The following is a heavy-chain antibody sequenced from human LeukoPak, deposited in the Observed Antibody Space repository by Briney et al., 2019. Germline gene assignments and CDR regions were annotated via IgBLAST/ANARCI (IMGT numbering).Heavy chain of an antibody. CDR3: AREVGDSDSDNWFDP. CDR2: INHSGST. J-gene: IGHJ5*02. D-gene: IGHD2-21*02. V-gene: IGHV4-34*01. CDR1: GGSFSGYY. Sequence: PSETLSLTCAVYGGSFSGYYWSWIRQPPGKGLEWIGEINHSGSTNYNPSLKSRVTISVDRSRNQFSLKLTSLTAADTAVYYCAREVGDSDSDNWFDPWGQGTLVTVSS.